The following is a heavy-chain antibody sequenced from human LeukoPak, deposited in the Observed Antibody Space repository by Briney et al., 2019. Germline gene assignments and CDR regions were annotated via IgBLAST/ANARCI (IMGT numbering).Heavy chain of an antibody. CDR1: GFTFSNYA. D-gene: IGHD3-22*01. V-gene: IGHV3-23*01. CDR3: AKDDTRAYYYDSSGYYLVDY. CDR2: IGGSGGST. J-gene: IGHJ4*02. Sequence: GGSLRLSCAASGFTFSNYAMSWVRQAPGKGLEWVSAIGGSGGSTYYADSVKGRFTISRDNSKNTLYLQMNSLRAADTAVYYCAKDDTRAYYYDSSGYYLVDYWGQGTLVTVSS.